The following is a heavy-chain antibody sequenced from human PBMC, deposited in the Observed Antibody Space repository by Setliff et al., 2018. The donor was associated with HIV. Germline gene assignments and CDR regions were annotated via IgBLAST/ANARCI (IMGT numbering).Heavy chain of an antibody. CDR3: ARTYYDSLTGYYSTFGY. J-gene: IGHJ4*02. Sequence: AASVKVSCKASGGTYSSYSINWVRQAPEQGLEWLGGIVPAIGITNYAQKFQGRVTFIADKSTSTAYMELSSLRSEDTAVYYCARTYYDSLTGYYSTFGYWGQGTLVTVSS. CDR1: GGTYSSYS. V-gene: IGHV1-69*10. D-gene: IGHD3-9*01. CDR2: IVPAIGIT.